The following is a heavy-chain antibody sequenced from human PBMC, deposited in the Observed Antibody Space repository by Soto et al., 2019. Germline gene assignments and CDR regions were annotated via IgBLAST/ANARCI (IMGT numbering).Heavy chain of an antibody. J-gene: IGHJ4*02. V-gene: IGHV3-33*03. Sequence: GGSLRLSCAASGFSFSSSGMHWVRQAPGKGMEWVAVIWYDGNKKYYGDSVRGRFTISRDNSKNTLYLEMNSLRAEDTAVYYCGVDTTGPLDYWGQGTLVTVSS. CDR2: IWYDGNKK. CDR3: GVDTTGPLDY. D-gene: IGHD5-18*01. CDR1: GFSFSSSG.